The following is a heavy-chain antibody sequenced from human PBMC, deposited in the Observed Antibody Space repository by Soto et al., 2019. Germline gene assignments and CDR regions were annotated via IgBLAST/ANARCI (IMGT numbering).Heavy chain of an antibody. CDR3: AKGVKPQPRISMVRGVASTE. V-gene: IGHV3-23*01. D-gene: IGHD3-10*01. CDR2: ISASGDTT. CDR1: GFTFRTYG. J-gene: IGHJ4*02. Sequence: GGSLRLSCAASGFTFRTYGMTWVRQAPGKGLEWVSGISASGDTTYYADPVKGRFTISRDNSKNTLYLQMNSLRAEDTAVYYCAKGVKPQPRISMVRGVASTEGGQGTLVTVSS.